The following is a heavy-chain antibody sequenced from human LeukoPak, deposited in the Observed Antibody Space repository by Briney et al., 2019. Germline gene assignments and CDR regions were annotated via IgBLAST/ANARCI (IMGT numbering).Heavy chain of an antibody. V-gene: IGHV3-9*01. Sequence: GGSLRLSCAASGFTFDDYAMHWVRQAPGKGLEWVSGISWNSGSIGYADSVKGRFTISRDKAKNSLYLQMNSLRAEDTALYYCAKDKKRYYYDSSGYPDYWGQGTLVTVSS. D-gene: IGHD3-22*01. CDR2: ISWNSGSI. J-gene: IGHJ4*02. CDR1: GFTFDDYA. CDR3: AKDKKRYYYDSSGYPDY.